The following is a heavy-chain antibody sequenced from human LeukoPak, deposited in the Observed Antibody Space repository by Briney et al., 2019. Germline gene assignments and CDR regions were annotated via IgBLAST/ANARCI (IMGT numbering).Heavy chain of an antibody. CDR2: IYYSGST. Sequence: HSETLPLTCTVSGGSISSYSWSWIRQPPEKGLEWIGYIYYSGSTSYNPSLKSRVTISVDTSKNQFSLKLNSVTAADTAVYYCARTYCSGGSCYSGSYWYFDLWGRGTLVTVSS. D-gene: IGHD2-15*01. CDR3: ARTYCSGGSCYSGSYWYFDL. J-gene: IGHJ2*01. V-gene: IGHV4-59*01. CDR1: GGSISSYS.